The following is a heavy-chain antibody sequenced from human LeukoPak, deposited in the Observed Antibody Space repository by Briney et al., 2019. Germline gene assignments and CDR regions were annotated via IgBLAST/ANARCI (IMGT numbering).Heavy chain of an antibody. V-gene: IGHV3-72*01. Sequence: PGGSLRLSCAASGFTFDDYAMHWVRQAPGKGLEWVGRIRNKPNSYTTEYAASVKGRFTISRDDSKNSLFLQMNSVEAEDTAVYYCARESTSGRVCDYWGQGTLVTVSS. CDR1: GFTFDDYA. J-gene: IGHJ4*02. D-gene: IGHD1-26*01. CDR2: IRNKPNSYTT. CDR3: ARESTSGRVCDY.